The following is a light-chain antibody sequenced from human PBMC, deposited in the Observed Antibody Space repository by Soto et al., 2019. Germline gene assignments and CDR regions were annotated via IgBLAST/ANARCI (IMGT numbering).Light chain of an antibody. CDR3: QQFNNYPCT. Sequence: DIQMTQSPSTLSASVGDRFTITCRASQSISSWLAWYQQKPGKAPKLLIYKASSLESGVPSRFSGSGSGTEFTLTISSLQPDDFATYYCQQFNNYPCTFGQGTRVEIK. CDR2: KAS. CDR1: QSISSW. V-gene: IGKV1-5*03. J-gene: IGKJ1*01.